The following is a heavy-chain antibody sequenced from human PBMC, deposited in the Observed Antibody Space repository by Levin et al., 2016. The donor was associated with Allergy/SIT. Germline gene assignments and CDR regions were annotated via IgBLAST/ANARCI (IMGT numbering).Heavy chain of an antibody. CDR2: NSGSGGST. Sequence: GESLKISCAASGLTLSGFWMSWVRQAPGKGLEWVSDNSGSGGSTYYADSVKGRFTISRDNSKNTLYLLMNSLRAEDTAVYYCAKSVAGSLFDNWGQGTLVTVSS. CDR1: GLTLSGFW. J-gene: IGHJ4*02. V-gene: IGHV3-23*01. D-gene: IGHD5/OR15-5a*01. CDR3: AKSVAGSLFDN.